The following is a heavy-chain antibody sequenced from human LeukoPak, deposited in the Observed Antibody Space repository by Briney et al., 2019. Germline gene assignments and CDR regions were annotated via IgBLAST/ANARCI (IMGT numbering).Heavy chain of an antibody. CDR2: INQDGGGK. CDR3: ARDPQHFIAAAGTGPFDI. J-gene: IGHJ3*02. Sequence: GGSLRLSCAASGFTFSDYWLSWVRQAPGKGLEWVTNINQDGGGKYYVDSVNGRFTISRDNAKNSLYLQLNSLRAEDTAVYYCARDPQHFIAAAGTGPFDIWGQGTMVTVSS. V-gene: IGHV3-7*01. D-gene: IGHD6-13*01. CDR1: GFTFSDYW.